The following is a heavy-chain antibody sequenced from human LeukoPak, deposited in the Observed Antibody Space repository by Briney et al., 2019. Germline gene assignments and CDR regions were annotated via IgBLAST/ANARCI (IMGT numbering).Heavy chain of an antibody. D-gene: IGHD1-26*01. CDR2: IIPIFGTA. CDR3: ARDLGATYLLDY. J-gene: IGHJ4*02. CDR1: GGTFSSYA. Sequence: SVKVSCKASGGTFSSYAISWVRQAPGQGLEWMGGIIPIFGTANYTQKFQGRVTITADESTSTAYMELSSLRSEDTAVYYCARDLGATYLLDYWGQGTLVTVSS. V-gene: IGHV1-69*01.